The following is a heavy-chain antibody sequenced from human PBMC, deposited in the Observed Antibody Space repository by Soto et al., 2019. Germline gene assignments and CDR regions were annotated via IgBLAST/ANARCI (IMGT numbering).Heavy chain of an antibody. CDR2: ISAYNGNT. CDR3: ARDSYLPDSSIEYYYYGMDV. J-gene: IGHJ6*02. CDR1: GYTFTSYG. D-gene: IGHD6-13*01. V-gene: IGHV1-18*01. Sequence: GASVKVSCKASGYTFTSYGISWVRQAPGQGLEWMGWISAYNGNTNYAQKLQGRVTMTTDTSTSTAYMELRSLRSDDTAVYYCARDSYLPDSSIEYYYYGMDVWGQGTTVTVSS.